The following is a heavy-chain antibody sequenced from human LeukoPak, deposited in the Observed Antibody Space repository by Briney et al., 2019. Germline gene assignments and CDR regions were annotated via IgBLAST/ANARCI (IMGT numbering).Heavy chain of an antibody. J-gene: IGHJ4*02. D-gene: IGHD6-6*01. CDR2: IYSGGST. CDR3: ARDNLAYSSSSYGY. V-gene: IGHV3-66*01. CDR1: GFTVSSNY. Sequence: GGSLRLSCAASGFTVSSNYMSWVRQAPGKGLEWVSVIYSGGSTYYADSVKGRFTISRDNSKNTLYLQMNSLRAEDTAVYYCARDNLAYSSSSYGYWGQGTLVTVSS.